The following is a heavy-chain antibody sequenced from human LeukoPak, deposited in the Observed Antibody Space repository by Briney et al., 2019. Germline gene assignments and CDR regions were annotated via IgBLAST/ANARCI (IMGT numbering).Heavy chain of an antibody. D-gene: IGHD1-20*01. CDR3: ARVITGTTLSAFDI. CDR2: MNPNSGNT. V-gene: IGHV1-8*01. CDR1: GYTFTSYD. Sequence: ASVKVSCKASGYTFTSYDINWVRQATGQGLEWMGWMNPNSGNTGYAQKFQGRVTMTRNTSISTAYMELSSLRSDDTAVYYCARVITGTTLSAFDIWGQGTMVTVSS. J-gene: IGHJ3*02.